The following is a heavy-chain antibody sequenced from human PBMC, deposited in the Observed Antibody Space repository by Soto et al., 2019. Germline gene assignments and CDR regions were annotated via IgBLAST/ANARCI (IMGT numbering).Heavy chain of an antibody. CDR2: VSPPFRTS. Sequence: QVQLVQSGAEVKKPGSSVKVSCKTSGVSFNNNGLVWVRQAPGHGLEWMGGVSPPFRTSNYARKFQGRISITADASTGTVNMELSSLTSEDTAQYYCARVLYYGSGSYSPYGMDVWGQGTTVTVSS. CDR1: GVSFNNNG. J-gene: IGHJ6*02. V-gene: IGHV1-69*01. CDR3: ARVLYYGSGSYSPYGMDV. D-gene: IGHD3-10*01.